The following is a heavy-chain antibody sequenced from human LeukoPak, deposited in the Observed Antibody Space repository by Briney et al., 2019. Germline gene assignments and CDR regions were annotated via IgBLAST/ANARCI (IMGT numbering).Heavy chain of an antibody. J-gene: IGHJ4*02. CDR3: VREARGYYYTYFDY. CDR1: GFTLGRHD. CDR2: LASGSQT. Sequence: GGSLRLSCTASGFTLGRHDMHWVRQTPGEGLEWVAALASGSQTFYAGSVKGRFTVSREDAKNSLYLQMNSLRAGDTAVYYCVREARGYYYTYFDYWGQGTLVTVSS. V-gene: IGHV3-13*01. D-gene: IGHD3-22*01.